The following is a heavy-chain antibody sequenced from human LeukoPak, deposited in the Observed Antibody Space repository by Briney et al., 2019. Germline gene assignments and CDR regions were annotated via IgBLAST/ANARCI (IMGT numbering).Heavy chain of an antibody. D-gene: IGHD1-1*01. V-gene: IGHV1-2*02. CDR3: ARGWNDFDPPNWFDP. CDR1: GYTFTGYY. J-gene: IGHJ5*02. CDR2: INPNSGGT. Sequence: ASVKVSCKASGYTFTGYYMHWVRQAPGQGLEWMGWINPNSGGTNYAQQFQGRVTMTRDTSISTAYMELSRLRSDDTAVYYCARGWNDFDPPNWFDPWGQGTLVTVSS.